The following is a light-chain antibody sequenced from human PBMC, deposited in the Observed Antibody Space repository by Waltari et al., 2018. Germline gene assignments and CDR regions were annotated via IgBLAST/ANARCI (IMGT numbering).Light chain of an antibody. CDR1: SLRTYY. Sequence: SSELTPDPAVSVALGRTVRITCQGDSLRTYYVSWFHQKPGQAPSLVIYGKNNRPSGIPVRFSASSSGRTASLTIIGAQAEDEADYYCHSRDSSGDVIIGGGTKLTVV. CDR2: GKN. V-gene: IGLV3-19*01. CDR3: HSRDSSGDVI. J-gene: IGLJ2*01.